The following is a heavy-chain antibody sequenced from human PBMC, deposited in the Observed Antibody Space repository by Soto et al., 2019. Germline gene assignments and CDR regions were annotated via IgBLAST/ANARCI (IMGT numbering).Heavy chain of an antibody. CDR3: ARDAPLYSGPDY. Sequence: GGSLRLSCAASGFTFSSYGMHWVRQAPGKGLEWVAVIWYDGSNKYYADSVKGRFTISRDNSKNTLYLQMNSLRAEDTAVYYCARDAPLYSGPDYWGQGTLVTVSS. CDR2: IWYDGSNK. J-gene: IGHJ4*02. CDR1: GFTFSSYG. V-gene: IGHV3-33*01. D-gene: IGHD1-26*01.